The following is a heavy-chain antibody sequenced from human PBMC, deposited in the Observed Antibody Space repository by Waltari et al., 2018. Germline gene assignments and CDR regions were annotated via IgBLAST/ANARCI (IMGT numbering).Heavy chain of an antibody. J-gene: IGHJ5*02. V-gene: IGHV1-18*01. CDR3: ARERHRLMEEGYLMALDP. Sequence: QVQLVQSGAEVTKPWASVKVSCKASVYTFSDYSIRWVRQAPGQGLEWMGWISGNNGHTNHAQKFQGRLIMTEDTSATTVYMELTYLTSDDTAVYYCARERHRLMEEGYLMALDPWGQGTLVTVSS. D-gene: IGHD3-3*01. CDR2: ISGNNGHT. CDR1: VYTFSDYS.